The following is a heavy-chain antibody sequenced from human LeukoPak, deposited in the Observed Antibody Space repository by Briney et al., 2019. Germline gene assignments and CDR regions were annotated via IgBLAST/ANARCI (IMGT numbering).Heavy chain of an antibody. Sequence: GESLKISCKDSEYKFTSHWIGWVRQMPGKGLELMGIIYPFDSDTRYSPPFQGQVTISADKSISTAYLQWSSLKASDTAMYYCARQGRGPTTGEIWGQGTMVTVSS. CDR2: IYPFDSDT. CDR3: ARQGRGPTTGEI. D-gene: IGHD1-1*01. J-gene: IGHJ3*02. V-gene: IGHV5-51*01. CDR1: EYKFTSHW.